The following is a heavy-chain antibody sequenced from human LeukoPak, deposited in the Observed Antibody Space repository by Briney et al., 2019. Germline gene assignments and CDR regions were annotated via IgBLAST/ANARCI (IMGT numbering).Heavy chain of an antibody. J-gene: IGHJ5*02. V-gene: IGHV1-69*05. CDR2: IIPIFGTA. CDR1: GGTFSSYA. Sequence: SVKVSCKASGGTFSSYAISWVRQAPGQGLEWMGGIIPIFGTANYAQKFQGRVTITTDESTSTAYMELSSLRSEDTAVYYCARYYPWPLNWFDPWGQETLVTVSS. CDR3: ARYYPWPLNWFDP. D-gene: IGHD1-26*01.